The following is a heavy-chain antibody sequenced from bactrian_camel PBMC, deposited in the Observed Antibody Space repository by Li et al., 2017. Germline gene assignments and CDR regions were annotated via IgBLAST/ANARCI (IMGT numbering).Heavy chain of an antibody. CDR1: RHRYSNNC. CDR3: AADRLACLRDNWAEPRGYNS. V-gene: IGHV3S54*01. Sequence: VQLVESGGGSVQDGGSLRLSCSAARHRYSNNCMGWFRQPPGKAREGIATIFTGGGNTYYADSVKGRFTISQDNDKNTVYLQMDRLQPEDTAMYYCAADRLACLRDNWAEPRGYNSWGQGTQVTVS. D-gene: IGHD1*01. J-gene: IGHJ4*01. CDR2: IFTGGGNT.